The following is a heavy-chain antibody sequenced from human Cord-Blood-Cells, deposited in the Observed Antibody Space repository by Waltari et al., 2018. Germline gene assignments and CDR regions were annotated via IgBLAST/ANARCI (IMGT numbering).Heavy chain of an antibody. Sequence: EVQLVESGGGLVQPGGSLRLSCAASGFTFSSYWVSWVRQAPGKGLEWVANIKQDGSEKCNVDFVKARFTISRDNAKNSLYLQMNSLRAEDTAVYYCARDRVGADAFDIWGQGTMVTVSS. V-gene: IGHV3-7*01. J-gene: IGHJ3*02. CDR2: IKQDGSEK. D-gene: IGHD1-26*01. CDR1: GFTFSSYW. CDR3: ARDRVGADAFDI.